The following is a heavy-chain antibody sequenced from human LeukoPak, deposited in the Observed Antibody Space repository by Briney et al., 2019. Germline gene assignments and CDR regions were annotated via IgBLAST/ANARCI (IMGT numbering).Heavy chain of an antibody. J-gene: IGHJ3*02. CDR2: IYYGGGT. V-gene: IGHV4-59*08. CDR1: GGSMSPFY. D-gene: IGHD1-1*01. CDR3: AVNSTKHTFDI. Sequence: SETLSLTCTVSGGSMSPFYWSWIRQSPGKGLEWIGSIYYGGGTNYNPSLKSRVTISVDTSKNQFSLELSSVTAADTAVYYCAVNSTKHTFDIWGQGTMVTVSS.